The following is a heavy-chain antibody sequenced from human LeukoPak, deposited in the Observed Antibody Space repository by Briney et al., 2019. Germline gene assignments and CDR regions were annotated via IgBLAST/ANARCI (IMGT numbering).Heavy chain of an antibody. CDR1: GYTFTGYY. D-gene: IGHD3-22*01. CDR3: ARDRSYYDSSGYPWYFDL. Sequence: ASVKVSCKASGYTFTGYYMHWVRQAPGQGLEWMGWINPNSGGTNYAQKFQGRVTMTRDTSISTAYMELSRLRSDDTAVYYCARDRSYYDSSGYPWYFDLWGRGTLVTVSS. CDR2: INPNSGGT. V-gene: IGHV1-2*02. J-gene: IGHJ2*01.